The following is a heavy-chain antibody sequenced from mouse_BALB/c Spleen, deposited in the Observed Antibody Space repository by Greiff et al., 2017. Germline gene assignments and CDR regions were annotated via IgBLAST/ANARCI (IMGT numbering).Heavy chain of an antibody. CDR1: GFTFSSYT. CDR2: ISSGGGNT. V-gene: IGHV5-9*03. J-gene: IGHJ2*01. Sequence: EVKLMESGGGLVKPGGSLKLSCAASGFTFSSYTMSWVRQTPEKRLEWVATISSGGGNTYYPDSVKGRFTISRDNAKNNLYLQMSSLRSEDTALYYCARRGTTGGYYFDYWGQGTTLTVSS. CDR3: ARRGTTGGYYFDY. D-gene: IGHD1-1*01.